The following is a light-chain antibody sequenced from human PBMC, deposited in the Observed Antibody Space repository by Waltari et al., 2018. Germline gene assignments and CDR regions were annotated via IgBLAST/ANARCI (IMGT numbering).Light chain of an antibody. J-gene: IGLJ3*02. CDR1: GGRIASNF. V-gene: IGLV6-57*02. CDR2: ENN. Sequence: TQPHSVSGSPGETVLISCTGSGGRIASNFVQWYQQRPGRAPAAVIYENNQRPSGVPDRFSGSIDGSSNSASLTISGLQSEDEADYYCQSYDHAFPVVFGGGTKLTVL. CDR3: QSYDHAFPVV.